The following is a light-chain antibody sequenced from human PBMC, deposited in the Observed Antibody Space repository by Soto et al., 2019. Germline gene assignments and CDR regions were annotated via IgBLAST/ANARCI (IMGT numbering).Light chain of an antibody. CDR1: QSISIY. CDR3: QQSYSIPYT. V-gene: IGKV1-39*01. J-gene: IGKJ2*01. CDR2: AAS. Sequence: DIPMTQSPSSLSASVGDRVTITCRAGQSISIYLNWYQQKPGKAPKLLIYAASSLRSGVPSRFSGSGSGTDFTLTISSLQPEDFAAYYCQQSYSIPYTFGQGTKLEI.